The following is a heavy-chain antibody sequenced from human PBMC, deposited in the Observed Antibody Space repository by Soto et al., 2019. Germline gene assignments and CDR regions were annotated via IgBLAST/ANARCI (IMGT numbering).Heavy chain of an antibody. CDR3: ARSGGRLAAAGSNFGY. V-gene: IGHV1-8*01. CDR1: GYTFTSYD. CDR2: MNPNSGNT. Sequence: GASVKVSCKASGYTFTSYDINWVRQATGQGLEWMGWMNPNSGNTGYAQKFQGRVTMTRNTSISTAYMELSSLRSEDTAVYYCARSGGRLAAAGSNFGYWGQGTLVTVSS. D-gene: IGHD6-13*01. J-gene: IGHJ4*02.